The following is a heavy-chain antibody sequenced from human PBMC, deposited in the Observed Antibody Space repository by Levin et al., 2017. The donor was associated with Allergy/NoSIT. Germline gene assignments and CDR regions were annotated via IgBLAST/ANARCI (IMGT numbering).Heavy chain of an antibody. Sequence: PVASVKVSCKTSGHTFKSFGVSWVRQAPGQGLEWLGWISLFKDEAKYAENFQGRLTLTTETSTSTAYMDLTSLTSADTAVYYCAKDGPMAPATVRWDHWGQGTLVTVSS. CDR3: AKDGPMAPATVRWDH. J-gene: IGHJ4*02. CDR1: GHTFKSFG. V-gene: IGHV1-18*01. D-gene: IGHD2-15*01. CDR2: ISLFKDEA.